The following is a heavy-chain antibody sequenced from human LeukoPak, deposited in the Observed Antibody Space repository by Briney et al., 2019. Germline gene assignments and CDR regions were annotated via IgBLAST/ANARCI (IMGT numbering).Heavy chain of an antibody. D-gene: IGHD1-1*01. CDR1: GFNFSRYW. Sequence: PGGSLRLSCAAPGFNFSRYWMTWVRQAPGKGLEWVANIKEDGSENSYVESVKGRFTISRDNAKNSLYLQLNSLRAEDTAVYFCARQRYSDYWGQGTLVTVSS. V-gene: IGHV3-7*04. J-gene: IGHJ4*02. CDR2: IKEDGSEN. CDR3: ARQRYSDY.